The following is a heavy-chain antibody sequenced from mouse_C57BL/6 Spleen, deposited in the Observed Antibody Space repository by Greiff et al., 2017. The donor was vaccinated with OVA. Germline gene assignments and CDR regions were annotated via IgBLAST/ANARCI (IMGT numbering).Heavy chain of an antibody. J-gene: IGHJ2*01. Sequence: VQLQQPGAELVKPGASVKMSCKASGYTFTSYWITWVKQRPGQGLEWIGDLYPGSGSTNYNEKFKSKATLTVDTSSSTAYMQLSSLTSEDSAVYYCARFYYSNYDYFDYWGQGTTLTVSS. D-gene: IGHD2-5*01. CDR1: GYTFTSYW. V-gene: IGHV1-55*01. CDR3: ARFYYSNYDYFDY. CDR2: LYPGSGST.